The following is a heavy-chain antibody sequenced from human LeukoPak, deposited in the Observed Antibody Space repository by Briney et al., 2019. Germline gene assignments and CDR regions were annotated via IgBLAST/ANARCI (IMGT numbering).Heavy chain of an antibody. V-gene: IGHV4-34*01. J-gene: IGHJ4*02. D-gene: IGHD3-16*01. CDR3: ATYKYDYVWGNQHFDY. CDR1: GGSFSGYY. CDR2: INHSGST. Sequence: SETLSLTCAVYGGSFSGYYWSWIRQPPGKGLEWIGEINHSGSTNYNPSLKSRVTVSVDTSKNQFSLKLSSVTAADTAVYYCATYKYDYVWGNQHFDYWGQGTLVAVSS.